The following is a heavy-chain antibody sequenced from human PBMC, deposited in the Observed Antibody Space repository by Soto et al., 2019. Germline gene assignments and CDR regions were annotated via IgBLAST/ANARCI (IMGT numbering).Heavy chain of an antibody. V-gene: IGHV1-8*01. Sequence: QVQLVQSGAEVKKPGASVKVSCKASGYTFTSYDINWVRQATGQGLEWMGWMNPNSGNTGYAQKFQDMVTMTRNTSISTAYMEVSNLRSEGTAVYYCARRATSVVGWFDPCGQGTLVTVSS. D-gene: IGHD2-2*01. J-gene: IGHJ5*02. CDR3: ARRATSVVGWFDP. CDR1: GYTFTSYD. CDR2: MNPNSGNT.